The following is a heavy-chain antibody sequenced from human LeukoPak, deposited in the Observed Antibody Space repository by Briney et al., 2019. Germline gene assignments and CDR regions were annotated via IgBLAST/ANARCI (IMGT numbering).Heavy chain of an antibody. CDR1: GFTFSRYT. CDR2: IRSESSST. J-gene: IGHJ4*02. V-gene: IGHV3-48*01. D-gene: IGHD3-16*01. CDR3: VRDLNWAFDY. Sequence: GGSLRLSCAASGFTFSRYTMNWVRQAPGKELEWISNIRSESSSTTYADSVKGRFTISRDDAKNSLYLQINSLRAEDTAVYYCVRDLNWAFDYWGQGTLVTVSS.